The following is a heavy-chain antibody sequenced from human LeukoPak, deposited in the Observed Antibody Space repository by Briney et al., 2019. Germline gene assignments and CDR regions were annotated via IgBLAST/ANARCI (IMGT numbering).Heavy chain of an antibody. CDR1: GYTFTSYG. CDR2: ISAYNGNT. D-gene: IGHD6-19*01. V-gene: IGHV1-18*01. Sequence: ASVKVSCKASGYTFTSYGISWVRQAPGQGLEWMGWISAYNGNTNYAQKLQGRVTMTTDTSTSTAYMELRSLRSDDTAVYYCARDNTSSGWSWFDPWGQGTLVTVSS. CDR3: ARDNTSSGWSWFDP. J-gene: IGHJ5*02.